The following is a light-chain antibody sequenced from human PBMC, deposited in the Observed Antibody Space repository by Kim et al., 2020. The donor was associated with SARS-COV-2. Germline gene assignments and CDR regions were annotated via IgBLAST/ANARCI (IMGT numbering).Light chain of an antibody. CDR2: RNN. CDR3: AAWDDSLSGPI. Sequence: GQRVTISCSGSSSNIGSNYVYWYQQLPGTAPKLLIYRNNQRPSGVPDRFSGSKSGTSASLAISGLRSEDEADYYCAAWDDSLSGPIFGGGTKLTVL. CDR1: SSNIGSNY. V-gene: IGLV1-47*01. J-gene: IGLJ2*01.